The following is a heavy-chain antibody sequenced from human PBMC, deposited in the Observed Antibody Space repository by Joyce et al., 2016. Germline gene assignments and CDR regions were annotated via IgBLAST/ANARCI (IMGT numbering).Heavy chain of an antibody. Sequence: QLQLQESGPGLVKPSETLSLTCTVSGGSISSSSYYWVWIRQPPGKGLEWIGSISYSGSTYLNPSLKRRVTIFVDTSRNQLSLKLSSVTAAETALYYCATAAGSTWYEGYYFDYWGQGTLLTVSS. CDR2: ISYSGST. V-gene: IGHV4-39*01. J-gene: IGHJ4*02. CDR1: GGSISSSSYY. CDR3: ATAAGSTWYEGYYFDY. D-gene: IGHD6-13*01.